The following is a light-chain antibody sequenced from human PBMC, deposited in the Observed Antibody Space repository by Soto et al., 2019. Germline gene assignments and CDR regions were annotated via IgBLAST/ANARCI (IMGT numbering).Light chain of an antibody. CDR3: KHYNSYSEA. CDR2: KAS. J-gene: IGKJ1*01. CDR1: QDISNS. Sequence: DIQMTQSPSSLSASVGDRFTITCRASQDISNSLNWYQQKPGKAPKLLIYKASTLKSGVPSRFSGSGSGTESTLNISSLPPDDFATYYCKHYNSYSEAFGQGTKVDIK. V-gene: IGKV1-5*03.